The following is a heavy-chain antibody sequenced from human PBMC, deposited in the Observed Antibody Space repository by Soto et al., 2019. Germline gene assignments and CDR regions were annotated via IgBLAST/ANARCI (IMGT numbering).Heavy chain of an antibody. J-gene: IGHJ4*02. V-gene: IGHV4-59*01. D-gene: IGHD2-15*01. CDR2: IYYRGTT. CDR3: ARGHRYCSGGSWYLFDY. CDR1: GGSFNNFY. Sequence: QVQLQESGPGLVKPSATLSLTCTVSGGSFNNFYWSWLRQPPGEGLEWIGWIYYRGTTNYNPALKSRVTISLDTSKNQFSLTLNSVTAAATAVYYCARGHRYCSGGSWYLFDYWGQGDLVTVSS.